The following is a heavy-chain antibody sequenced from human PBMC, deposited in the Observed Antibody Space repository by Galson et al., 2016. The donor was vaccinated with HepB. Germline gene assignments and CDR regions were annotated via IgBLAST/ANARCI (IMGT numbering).Heavy chain of an antibody. V-gene: IGHV3-23*01. D-gene: IGHD1-26*01. CDR2: ISRSGDRR. J-gene: IGHJ6*04. Sequence: WVRQAPGKGLEVVASISRSGDRRDYSDSVKGRFTISRDNSKNTLSLQMNSLRVDDTAVYYCVQGSTAPAVWGKGTTVTVSS. CDR3: VQGSTAPAV.